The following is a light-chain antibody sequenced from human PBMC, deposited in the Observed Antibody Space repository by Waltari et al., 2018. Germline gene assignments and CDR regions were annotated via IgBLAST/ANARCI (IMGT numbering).Light chain of an antibody. CDR2: DAS. Sequence: EVVLTQSPVTLSLSQGERATLSCRASQSVGKFLAWYQKKPGQAPRLLIYDASNRATGISVTFSGSGSGTDFTLTISSVQPEDFALYFCQQRSDWPPSITFGQGTRLEI. V-gene: IGKV3-11*01. CDR1: QSVGKF. CDR3: QQRSDWPPSIT. J-gene: IGKJ5*01.